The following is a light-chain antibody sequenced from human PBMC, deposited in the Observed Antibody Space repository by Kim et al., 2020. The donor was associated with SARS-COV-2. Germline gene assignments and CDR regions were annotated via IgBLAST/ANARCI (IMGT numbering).Light chain of an antibody. J-gene: IGKJ2*01. Sequence: EIVMTQSPATLSVSPGERATLSCRASQSVSSNLAWYQQKPGQAPRLLIYGASTRATGIPARFSGSGSGTEFTLTISSLQSEDFAVYYCQQYNNWPRGTFGHGTKLEI. V-gene: IGKV3-15*01. CDR1: QSVSSN. CDR2: GAS. CDR3: QQYNNWPRGT.